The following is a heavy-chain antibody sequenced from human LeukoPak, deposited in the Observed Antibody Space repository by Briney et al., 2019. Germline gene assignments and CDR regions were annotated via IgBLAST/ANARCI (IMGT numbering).Heavy chain of an antibody. Sequence: GGSLRLSCAASGFTFSNYWMHWVRQAPGKGLVWVSRINTDGSSTTYADSVKGRFTISRDNAKNTLYLQMNSLRAEDTAVYYCATLTGYYYDSSGYYWGQGTLVTVSS. CDR1: GFTFSNYW. V-gene: IGHV3-74*01. J-gene: IGHJ4*02. CDR2: INTDGSST. D-gene: IGHD3-22*01. CDR3: ATLTGYYYDSSGYY.